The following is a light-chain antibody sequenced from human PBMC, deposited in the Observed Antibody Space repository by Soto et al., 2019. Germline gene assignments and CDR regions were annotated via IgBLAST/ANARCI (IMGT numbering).Light chain of an antibody. CDR3: QQYYSSPRT. V-gene: IGKV4-1*01. CDR2: WAS. J-gene: IGKJ1*01. CDR1: QSVLHTSNNKNY. Sequence: DIVMTQSQDSLAVSLGDRVTINCKSSQSVLHTSNNKNYLTWYQQKPGQPPKLLIFWASTRESGVPDRFSGSGSGTDFTLTITSLQAEDVAIYYCQQYYSSPRTFGQGTKVEIK.